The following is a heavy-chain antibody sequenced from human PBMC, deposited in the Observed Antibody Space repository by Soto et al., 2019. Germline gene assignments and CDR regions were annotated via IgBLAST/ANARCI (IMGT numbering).Heavy chain of an antibody. CDR2: VYHSGRT. J-gene: IGHJ4*02. CDR1: GYSITTGYY. CDR3: ARGVNYYDSSGFYPRDY. Sequence: PSETLSLTCAVSGYSITTGYYWGWVRRPPGKGLEWIGSVYHSGRTSYNPSLESRVSISVDTSKNQFSLGLSSVTAADTAVYYCARGVNYYDSSGFYPRDYWGQGILVTVPQ. D-gene: IGHD3-22*01. V-gene: IGHV4-38-2*01.